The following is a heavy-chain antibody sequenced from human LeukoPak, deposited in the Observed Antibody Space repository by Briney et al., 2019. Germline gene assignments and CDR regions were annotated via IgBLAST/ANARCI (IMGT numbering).Heavy chain of an antibody. Sequence: SETLSLTCAVYGGSFSGYYWSWIRQPPGKGLGWIGEINHSGSTNYNPSLKSRVTISVDTSKNQFSLKLSSVTAADTAVYYCAIVSGWYLHFDYWGQGTLVTVSS. CDR1: GGSFSGYY. J-gene: IGHJ4*02. V-gene: IGHV4-34*01. D-gene: IGHD6-19*01. CDR2: INHSGST. CDR3: AIVSGWYLHFDY.